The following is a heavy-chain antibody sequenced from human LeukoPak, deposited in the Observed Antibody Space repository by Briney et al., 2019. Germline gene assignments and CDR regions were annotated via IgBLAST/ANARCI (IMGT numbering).Heavy chain of an antibody. CDR2: IYYSGST. D-gene: IGHD3-10*01. Sequence: PSETLSLTCTVSGGSISSYHWSWIRQPPGKGLECIGYIYYSGSTNYNPSLKSRVTISVDTSKNQFSLKLSSVTAADTAVYYCARVQTPSGSGSYSFDYWAREPWSPSPQ. CDR3: ARVQTPSGSGSYSFDY. J-gene: IGHJ4*02. V-gene: IGHV4-59*01. CDR1: GGSISSYH.